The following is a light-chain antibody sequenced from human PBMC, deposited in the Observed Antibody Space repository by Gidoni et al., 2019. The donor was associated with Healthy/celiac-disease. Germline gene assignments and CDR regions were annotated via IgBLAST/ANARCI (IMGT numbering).Light chain of an antibody. CDR1: SLRSSY. CDR2: GKN. CDR3: NSRDSSGNHLV. J-gene: IGLJ2*01. V-gene: IGLV3-19*01. Sequence: SSELTQDPAVSVALGQTVRITCQGDSLRSSYARWYQQKPGQAPVLFIYGKNNRPSGIPDRFSGSSSGNTASLTITGAQAEDEADYYCNSRDSSGNHLVFGGGTKLTVL.